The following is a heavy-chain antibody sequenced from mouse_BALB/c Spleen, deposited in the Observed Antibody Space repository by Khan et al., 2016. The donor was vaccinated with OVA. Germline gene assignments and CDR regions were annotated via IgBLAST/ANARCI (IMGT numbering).Heavy chain of an antibody. V-gene: IGHV1-7*01. CDR2: INPTSGYT. J-gene: IGHJ2*01. Sequence: QVQLQQSGAELAKPGASVKMSCKASGYTFTSYWMHWVKQRPGQGLEWIGYINPTSGYTDYNEKFKDKATLSADKSSSTAYMQLSSLTSEDSAVHCGTRDRIDYWGQGTTLTVSS. CDR1: GYTFTSYW. CDR3: TRDRIDY.